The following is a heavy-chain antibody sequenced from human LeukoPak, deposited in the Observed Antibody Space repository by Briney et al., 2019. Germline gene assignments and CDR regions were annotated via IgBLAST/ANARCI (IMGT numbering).Heavy chain of an antibody. J-gene: IGHJ4*02. Sequence: SETLSLTCTVSGGSISNYYWSWIRQPPGKGLEWIGYIFYTGSINYNPSLRGRVTISVDTSKSQFSLRLSSVTAADTAVYYCARLIYCSGGSCSFDYWGQGTLVTVSS. D-gene: IGHD2-15*01. CDR2: IFYTGSI. CDR3: ARLIYCSGGSCSFDY. CDR1: GGSISNYY. V-gene: IGHV4-59*08.